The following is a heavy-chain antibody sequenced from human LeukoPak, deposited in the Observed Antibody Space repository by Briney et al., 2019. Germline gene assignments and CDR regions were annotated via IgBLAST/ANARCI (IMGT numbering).Heavy chain of an antibody. CDR1: GFTFSSYA. D-gene: IGHD2-15*01. Sequence: PGGSLRLSCAASGFTFSSYAMSWVRQAPGKGQEWVSAISGSGGSTYYADSVKGRFTISRDNSKNTLYLQVNSVRAEDTAVYYCARDTSGYYDYWGQGALVTVSS. CDR3: ARDTSGYYDY. V-gene: IGHV3-23*01. CDR2: ISGSGGST. J-gene: IGHJ4*02.